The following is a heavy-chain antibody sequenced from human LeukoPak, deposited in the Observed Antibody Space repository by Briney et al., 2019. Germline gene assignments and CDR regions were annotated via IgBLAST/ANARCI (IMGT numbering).Heavy chain of an antibody. V-gene: IGHV4-4*02. CDR2: IYHSGST. CDR3: ARDLGYCSGGRCDDS. CDR1: GGPISSSNW. D-gene: IGHD2-15*01. Sequence: PSETLSLTCAVSGGPISSSNWWSWVRQPTGKGLEWIGEIYHSGSTNYYPSLKSRVTILLDKSKNQFSLKLSSVTAADTAVYYCARDLGYCSGGRCDDSWGQGTLVTVSS. J-gene: IGHJ4*02.